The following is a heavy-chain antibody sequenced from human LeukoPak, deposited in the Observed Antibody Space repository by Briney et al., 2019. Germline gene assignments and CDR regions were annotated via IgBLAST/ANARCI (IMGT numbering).Heavy chain of an antibody. CDR1: GGSISSGGYY. Sequence: SQTLYLTCTVSGGSISSGGYYWSWIRQHPGKGLEWIGYIYCSGSAYYNPSLKSRVTISVDTSKNQFSLKLSSVTAADTAVYYCARVGRYCSSTSCYTGSEWFDPWGQGTLVTVSS. V-gene: IGHV4-31*03. J-gene: IGHJ5*02. CDR2: IYCSGSA. CDR3: ARVGRYCSSTSCYTGSEWFDP. D-gene: IGHD2-2*02.